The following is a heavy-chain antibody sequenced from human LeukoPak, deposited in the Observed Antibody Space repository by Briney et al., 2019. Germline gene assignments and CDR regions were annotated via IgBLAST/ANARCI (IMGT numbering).Heavy chain of an antibody. Sequence: ASVKVSRKASGYTFTGYYMHWVRQAPGQGLEWMGWINPNSGGTNYAQKFQGRVTMTRDTSISTAYMELSRLRSDDTAVYYCARALQWELPGNFDYWGQGTLVTVSS. V-gene: IGHV1-2*02. J-gene: IGHJ4*02. D-gene: IGHD1-26*01. CDR1: GYTFTGYY. CDR3: ARALQWELPGNFDY. CDR2: INPNSGGT.